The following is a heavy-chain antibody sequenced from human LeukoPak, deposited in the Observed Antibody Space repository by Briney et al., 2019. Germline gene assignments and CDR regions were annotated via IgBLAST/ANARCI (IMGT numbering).Heavy chain of an antibody. Sequence: GGSLRLSCAASGFTFSTYSMNWVRQAPGKGLEWVSYISSSSSTIYYADSVKGRFTISRDNAKNSLYLQMNSLRAEDTALYYCATYGSGSGTFFDSWGQGTLVTVSS. CDR1: GFTFSTYS. J-gene: IGHJ4*01. CDR2: ISSSSSTI. CDR3: ATYGSGSGTFFDS. D-gene: IGHD3-10*01. V-gene: IGHV3-48*04.